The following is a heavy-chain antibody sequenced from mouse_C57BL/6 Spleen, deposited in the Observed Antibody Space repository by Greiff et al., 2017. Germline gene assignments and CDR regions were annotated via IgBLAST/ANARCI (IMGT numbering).Heavy chain of an antibody. CDR2: ISNKANNHAT. CDR1: GFTFSDAW. V-gene: IGHV6-6*01. Sequence: EVKVEESGGGLVQPGGSMKLSCAASGFTFSDAWMDWARQSPEKGLEWVAEISNKANNHATYYAESVKGRFTISRDDSKSSVYLQMNSLRAGDTGIYYGRDDYGHWGQGTTLTVSS. D-gene: IGHD1-1*01. J-gene: IGHJ2*01. CDR3: RDDYGH.